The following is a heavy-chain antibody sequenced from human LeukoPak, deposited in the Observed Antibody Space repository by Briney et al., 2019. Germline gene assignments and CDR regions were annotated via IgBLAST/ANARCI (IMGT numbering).Heavy chain of an antibody. CDR2: ISSTSSDI. V-gene: IGHV3-21*04. J-gene: IGHJ4*02. D-gene: IGHD5-12*01. CDR3: AKGLFSGYDKYLDS. CDR1: GFAFETYT. Sequence: PGGSLRLSSVASGFAFETYTMNWVRQAPGKGLEWVSFISSTSSDINYADSVRDRFTISRDNAKNSLFLQMDSLRVEDTAVYYCAKGLFSGYDKYLDSWGQGTLVTVSS.